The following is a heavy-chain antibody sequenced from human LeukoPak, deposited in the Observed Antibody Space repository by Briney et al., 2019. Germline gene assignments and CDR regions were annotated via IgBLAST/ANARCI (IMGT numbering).Heavy chain of an antibody. D-gene: IGHD6-19*01. Sequence: SETLSLTCAVSGGSISSGGYSWSWIRQPPGKGLEWIGYIYHSGSTYYNPSLKSRVTISVDTSKNQFSLKLSSVTAADTAVYYCARYSSGWGYFDYWGQGTLVTVSS. CDR2: IYHSGST. CDR1: GGSISSGGYS. J-gene: IGHJ4*02. CDR3: ARYSSGWGYFDY. V-gene: IGHV4-30-2*02.